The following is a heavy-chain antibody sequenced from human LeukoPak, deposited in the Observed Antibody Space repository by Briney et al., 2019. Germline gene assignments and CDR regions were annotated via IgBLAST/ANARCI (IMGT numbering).Heavy chain of an antibody. J-gene: IGHJ4*02. V-gene: IGHV1-69*13. Sequence: ASVKVSCKASGGTFSSYAISWVRQAPGQGLEWMGGIIPIFGTANYAQKFQGRVTITADESTSTAYMELSRLRSDDTAAYYCARDGRSGYYSHFDYWGQGTLVTVSS. D-gene: IGHD3-22*01. CDR3: ARDGRSGYYSHFDY. CDR1: GGTFSSYA. CDR2: IIPIFGTA.